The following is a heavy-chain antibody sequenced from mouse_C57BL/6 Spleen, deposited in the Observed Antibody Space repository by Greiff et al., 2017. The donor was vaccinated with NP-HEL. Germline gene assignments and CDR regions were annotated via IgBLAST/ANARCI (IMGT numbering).Heavy chain of an antibody. D-gene: IGHD2-4*01. CDR1: GYSFTSYY. Sequence: VQLQQSGPELVKPGASVKISCKASGYSFTSYYIHWVKQRPGQGLEWIGWIYPGSGNTKYNEKFKGKATLTADTSSSTAYMQLSSLTSEDSAVYYCAMDYDYGYAMDYWGQGTSVTVSS. CDR2: IYPGSGNT. J-gene: IGHJ4*01. V-gene: IGHV1-66*01. CDR3: AMDYDYGYAMDY.